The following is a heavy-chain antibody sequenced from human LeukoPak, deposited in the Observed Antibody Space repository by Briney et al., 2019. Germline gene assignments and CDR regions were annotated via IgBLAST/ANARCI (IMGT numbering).Heavy chain of an antibody. J-gene: IGHJ4*02. V-gene: IGHV4-39*01. CDR1: GGSISSSSYY. CDR3: ARYTDYRLEY. CDR2: IYYSGST. D-gene: IGHD4/OR15-4a*01. Sequence: KSSETLSLTCTVSGGSISSSSYYWGWIRQPPGKGLEWIGSIYYSGSTYYNPSLKSRVTISVDTSKNQFSLKLSSVTAADTAVYYCARYTDYRLEYWGQGTLATVSS.